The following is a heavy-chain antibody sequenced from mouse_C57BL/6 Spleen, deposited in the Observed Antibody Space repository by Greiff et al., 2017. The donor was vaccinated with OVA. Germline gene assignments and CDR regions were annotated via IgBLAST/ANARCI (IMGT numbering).Heavy chain of an antibody. Sequence: QVQLQQPGAELVKPGASVKMSCKASGYTFTSYWITWVKQRPGQGLEWIGDIYPGSGSTNYNEKFKSKATLTVDTSSSTAYMQLSSLTSEDSAVYYCAREEDHEGYFDVWGTGTTVTVSS. V-gene: IGHV1-55*01. J-gene: IGHJ1*03. CDR1: GYTFTSYW. CDR3: AREEDHEGYFDV. CDR2: IYPGSGST.